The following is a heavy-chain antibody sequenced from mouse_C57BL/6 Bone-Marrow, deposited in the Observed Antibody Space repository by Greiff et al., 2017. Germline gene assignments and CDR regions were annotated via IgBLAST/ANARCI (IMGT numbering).Heavy chain of an antibody. V-gene: IGHV14-4*01. J-gene: IGHJ2*01. D-gene: IGHD1-1*01. CDR2: IDPENGDT. CDR1: GFNIKDDY. CDR3: TKWDYGSSYVGY. Sequence: EVQLQQSGAELVRPGASVKLSCTASGFNIKDDYMHWVKQRPEQGLEWIGWIDPENGDTEYASKFQGKATITAETSYNTAYLQLSSLTSEDTAVYYCTKWDYGSSYVGYWGQGTTLTVSS.